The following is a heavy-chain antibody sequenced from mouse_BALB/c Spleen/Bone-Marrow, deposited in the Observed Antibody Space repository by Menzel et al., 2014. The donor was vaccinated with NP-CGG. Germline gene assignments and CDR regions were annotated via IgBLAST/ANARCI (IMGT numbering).Heavy chain of an antibody. CDR3: APGYAMDY. V-gene: IGHV1-77*01. J-gene: IGHJ4*01. Sequence: QVQLQQSGPELVKPGASVKMSCKASGFTFTDYVINWVKQRTGQGLEWIGEIYPGSGSTYYIERFKSKATLTADKSSNTAYMQLSSLTSEDSAVYFCAPGYAMDYWGQGTSVTVSS. CDR2: IYPGSGST. CDR1: GFTFTDYV.